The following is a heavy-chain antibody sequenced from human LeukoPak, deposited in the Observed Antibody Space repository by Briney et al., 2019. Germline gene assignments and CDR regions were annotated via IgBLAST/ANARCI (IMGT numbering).Heavy chain of an antibody. CDR1: GFSFSNYW. Sequence: GGSLRLSCAGSGFSFSNYWMAWVRQAPGKGLEWVGFIRSKTYGGTTEYAASVKDRFTISRDDSKSIALLQMNSLKTEDTAVYYCTRDRYCSSTTCAFDYWGQGTLVTVSS. J-gene: IGHJ4*02. CDR3: TRDRYCSSTTCAFDY. D-gene: IGHD2-2*01. CDR2: IRSKTYGGTT. V-gene: IGHV3-49*04.